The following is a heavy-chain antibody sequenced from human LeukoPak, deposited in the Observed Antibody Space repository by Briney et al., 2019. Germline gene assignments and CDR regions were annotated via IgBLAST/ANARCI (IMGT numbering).Heavy chain of an antibody. D-gene: IGHD1-1*01. CDR2: IHNSGST. Sequence: PSETLSLTCSVSGGSISGYYWSWIRQPPGKGLEWIGYIHNSGSTSYNPSLKSRVTISVHTSRNQFSLKLSSVTAADTAVYYCASVAELEIDYWGQGTLVTVSS. CDR1: GGSISGYY. V-gene: IGHV4-59*01. CDR3: ASVAELEIDY. J-gene: IGHJ4*02.